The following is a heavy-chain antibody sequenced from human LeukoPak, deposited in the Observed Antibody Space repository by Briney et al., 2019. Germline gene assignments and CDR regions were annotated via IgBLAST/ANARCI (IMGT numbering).Heavy chain of an antibody. Sequence: GGSLRLSCAASGFTFSSFEMKWVRQAPGKGLEWVSYISSGGSTIYYADSVKGRFTISRDNAKNSLYLQMNSLRAEDTAVYYCATGANSSVAHEYWGQGSLVTVSS. CDR1: GFTFSSFE. V-gene: IGHV3-48*03. CDR2: ISSGGSTI. CDR3: ATGANSSVAHEY. D-gene: IGHD3-22*01. J-gene: IGHJ4*02.